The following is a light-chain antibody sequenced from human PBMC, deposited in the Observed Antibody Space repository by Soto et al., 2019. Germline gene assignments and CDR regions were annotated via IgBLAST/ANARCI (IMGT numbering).Light chain of an antibody. Sequence: DIPMTQSPSSLSTSAGDRVTITCRASQSISSYLNWYQQKPGKAPKLLIYAASSLQSGVPSRFSGSGSGTDFTLTISSLQPEDFATYYCQQSYSTLWTFGQGTKVEIK. CDR2: AAS. V-gene: IGKV1-39*01. CDR1: QSISSY. CDR3: QQSYSTLWT. J-gene: IGKJ1*01.